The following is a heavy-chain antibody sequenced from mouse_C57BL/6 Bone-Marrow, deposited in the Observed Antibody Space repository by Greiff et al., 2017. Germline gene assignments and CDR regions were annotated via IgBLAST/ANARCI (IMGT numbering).Heavy chain of an antibody. CDR1: GYPFTSYW. V-gene: IGHV1-55*01. J-gene: IGHJ2*01. CDR2: IYPPSGRT. Sequence: VQLQQPGAELVKPGASVKMSCKGSGYPFTSYWITWVKPRPGQSLAWIGDIYPPSGRTNYHEKFKNKAILTVDTSSNTAYMQLSSLTSEDSAVFYCARSGPLGRSFDYWGQGTTLTVSS. CDR3: ARSGPLGRSFDY. D-gene: IGHD4-1*01.